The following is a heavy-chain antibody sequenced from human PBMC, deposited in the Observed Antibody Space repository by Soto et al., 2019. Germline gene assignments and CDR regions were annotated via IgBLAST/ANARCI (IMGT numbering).Heavy chain of an antibody. CDR1: GGSVRSGAYY. Sequence: SETLSLTCTVSGGSVRSGAYYWSWLRQPPGGGLEWIGYIYYSGTIKYNPSLQSRVTMSIDTSRNQFSLKLASVSAADAAVYFCARPLVASVFTYAIDVWGQGTAVTVSS. CDR2: IYYSGTI. V-gene: IGHV4-61*08. D-gene: IGHD5-12*01. CDR3: ARPLVASVFTYAIDV. J-gene: IGHJ6*02.